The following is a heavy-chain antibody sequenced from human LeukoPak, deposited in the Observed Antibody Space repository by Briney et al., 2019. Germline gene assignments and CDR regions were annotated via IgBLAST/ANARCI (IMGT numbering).Heavy chain of an antibody. D-gene: IGHD3-3*01. Sequence: SETLSLTCTVSGGSISSYYWSWIRQPPGKGLEWIGYIYTSESTNYNPSLKSRVTISVDTSKNQFSLKLSSVTAADTAVYYCASHRAWGGDFWSGYFPSTYYYMDVWGKGTTVTVSS. CDR1: GGSISSYY. CDR2: IYTSEST. CDR3: ASHRAWGGDFWSGYFPSTYYYMDV. J-gene: IGHJ6*03. V-gene: IGHV4-4*09.